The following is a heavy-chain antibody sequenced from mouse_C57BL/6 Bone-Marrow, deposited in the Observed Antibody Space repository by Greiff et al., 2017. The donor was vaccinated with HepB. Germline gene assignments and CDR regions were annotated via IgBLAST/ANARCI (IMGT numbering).Heavy chain of an antibody. CDR3: TREVVYDYEGYFDY. Sequence: EVKLVESGEGLVKPGGSLKLSCAASGFTFSSYAMSWVRQTPEKRLEWVAYISSGGDYIYYADTVKGRFTISRDNARNTLYLQTSSLKSEDTAMYYCTREVVYDYEGYFDYWGQGTTLTVSS. CDR1: GFTFSSYA. D-gene: IGHD2-4*01. CDR2: ISSGGDYI. V-gene: IGHV5-9-1*02. J-gene: IGHJ2*01.